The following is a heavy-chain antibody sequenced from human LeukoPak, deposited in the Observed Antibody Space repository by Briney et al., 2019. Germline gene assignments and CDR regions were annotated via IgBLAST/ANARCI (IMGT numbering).Heavy chain of an antibody. D-gene: IGHD2/OR15-2a*01. J-gene: IGHJ5*02. V-gene: IGHV3-30*02. Sequence: GGSLRLSCAASGFTFSSFGMHWVRQGPGKGLEWVSFIRYDGSNKYYADSVKGRFTIPRANSKNTLYLQMNSLRAEDTAVYYCVVITQAWGQGTLVTVSS. CDR1: GFTFSSFG. CDR2: IRYDGSNK. CDR3: VVITQA.